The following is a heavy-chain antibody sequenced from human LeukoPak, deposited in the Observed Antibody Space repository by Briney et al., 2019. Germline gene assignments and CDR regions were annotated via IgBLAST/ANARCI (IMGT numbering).Heavy chain of an antibody. CDR3: ARDPPNDYGGKIGLGDDY. J-gene: IGHJ4*02. D-gene: IGHD4-23*01. V-gene: IGHV1-2*06. Sequence: WASVKVSCKASGHTFTGYYMHWVRQAPGQGLEWMGRINPNSGGTNYAQKFQGRVTMTRDTSISTAYMELSRLRSDDTAVYYCARDPPNDYGGKIGLGDDYWGQGTLVTVSS. CDR2: INPNSGGT. CDR1: GHTFTGYY.